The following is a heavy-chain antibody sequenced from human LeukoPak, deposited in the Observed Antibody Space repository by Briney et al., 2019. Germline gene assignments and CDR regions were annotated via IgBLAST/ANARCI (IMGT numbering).Heavy chain of an antibody. CDR2: ISAYNGNT. CDR1: GYPFDNFG. CDR3: ARDRVGGDLTRVSLY. V-gene: IGHV1-18*01. J-gene: IGHJ4*01. D-gene: IGHD3-10*01. Sequence: GASVKVSCKASGYPFDNFGLTWVRQAPGQGLEWMGWISAYNGNTHYAQKFRGRLTLTTETSTSTAYLELRSLKSDDTAVYYCARDRVGGDLTRVSLYWGQGTLVTVSS.